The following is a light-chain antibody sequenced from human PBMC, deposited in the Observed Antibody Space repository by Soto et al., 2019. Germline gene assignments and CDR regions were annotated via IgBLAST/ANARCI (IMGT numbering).Light chain of an antibody. J-gene: IGKJ5*01. Sequence: DVVMTQSPLSLPVTLGQPASISCRSSQSLVHSDGNTYLNWFQQRPGQSPRRLIYKVSNRDSGVPDRFSGSGSGTDFTLKISRVEAEAVGVYYCMQGTHWPPVTFGQGTRLEIK. CDR1: QSLVHSDGNTY. CDR3: MQGTHWPPVT. V-gene: IGKV2-30*02. CDR2: KVS.